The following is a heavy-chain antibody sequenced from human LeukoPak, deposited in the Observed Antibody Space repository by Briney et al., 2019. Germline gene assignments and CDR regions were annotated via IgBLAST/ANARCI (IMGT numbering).Heavy chain of an antibody. CDR2: IYYSGST. CDR3: ARHGGDVSGSYPLDY. Sequence: PSETLSLTCTVSGASISGYIWSWIRQPPGKGLEWIAYIYYSGSTNYNPSLKSRVTISIDTSKNQFSLKLTSVTAADTAVYYCARHGGDVSGSYPLDYWGQGTLVTVSS. CDR1: GASISGYI. V-gene: IGHV4-59*08. D-gene: IGHD3-10*01. J-gene: IGHJ4*02.